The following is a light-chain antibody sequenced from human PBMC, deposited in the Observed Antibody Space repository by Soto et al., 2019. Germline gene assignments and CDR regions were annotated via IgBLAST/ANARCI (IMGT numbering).Light chain of an antibody. Sequence: DIQMNQSPSSLSASVGDSVTITCQASQGISTYVNWYQQKAGKAPKILIYDTSNLEPGVPSRFSGSRSGTHFTFTITSLQPEDFATYYCQQYADVPLTFGGGTKVDIK. CDR2: DTS. J-gene: IGKJ4*01. V-gene: IGKV1-33*01. CDR3: QQYADVPLT. CDR1: QGISTY.